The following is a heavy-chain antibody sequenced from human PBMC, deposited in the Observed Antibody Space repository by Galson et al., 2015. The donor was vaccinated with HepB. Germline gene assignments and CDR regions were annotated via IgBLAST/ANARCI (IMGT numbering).Heavy chain of an antibody. Sequence: LSLTCTVSGGSISNSNYYWGWIRQPPEKGLEWIGNIYYSGSTSYNPSLKSRVTMSVDTSKNQFSLKLSSVTAADTTVYYCARVLRYSFYMDVWGKGTTVTVSS. CDR3: ARVLRYSFYMDV. V-gene: IGHV4-39*01. CDR2: IYYSGST. CDR1: GGSISNSNYY. D-gene: IGHD2-15*01. J-gene: IGHJ6*03.